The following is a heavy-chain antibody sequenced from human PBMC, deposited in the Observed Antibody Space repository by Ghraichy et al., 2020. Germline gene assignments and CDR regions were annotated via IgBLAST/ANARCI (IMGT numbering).Heavy chain of an antibody. CDR1: GFTFSSYW. V-gene: IGHV3-7*03. Sequence: GGSLRLSCAASGFTFSSYWMSWVRQAPGKGLEWVANIKQDGSEKYYVDSVKGRFTISRDNAKNSLYLQMNSLRAEDTAVYYCARVYNYYDSSGGTIWDAFDIWGQGTMVTVSS. CDR3: ARVYNYYDSSGGTIWDAFDI. D-gene: IGHD3-22*01. CDR2: IKQDGSEK. J-gene: IGHJ3*02.